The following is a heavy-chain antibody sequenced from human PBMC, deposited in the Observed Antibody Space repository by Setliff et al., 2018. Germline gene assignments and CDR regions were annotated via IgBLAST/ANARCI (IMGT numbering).Heavy chain of an antibody. D-gene: IGHD6-6*01. Sequence: PSETLSLTCAAYGGTFSDYYWTWIRQPPGKGLEWIGEINHRGSTNYNPSLKSRATISIDTSKGQFSLKLISMSAADTAAYFCARGRNIAARLLDSWGQGALVTVSS. CDR1: GGTFSDYY. J-gene: IGHJ4*02. CDR2: INHRGST. V-gene: IGHV4-34*01. CDR3: ARGRNIAARLLDS.